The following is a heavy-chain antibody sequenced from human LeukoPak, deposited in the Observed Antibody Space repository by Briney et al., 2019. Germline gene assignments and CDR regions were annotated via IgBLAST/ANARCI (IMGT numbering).Heavy chain of an antibody. CDR2: ISSGSSTI. CDR3: ARDPRVRDKNYYKIGMDV. V-gene: IGHV3-48*01. J-gene: IGHJ6*02. D-gene: IGHD3-10*01. Sequence: GGSLRLSCTASGFTFSSYSMNWVRQAPGKGLEWVSYISSGSSTIHYADSVKGRFTISRDNAKNSLYLQMNSLRAEDTAVYYCARDPRVRDKNYYKIGMDVWGQGTTVTVSS. CDR1: GFTFSSYS.